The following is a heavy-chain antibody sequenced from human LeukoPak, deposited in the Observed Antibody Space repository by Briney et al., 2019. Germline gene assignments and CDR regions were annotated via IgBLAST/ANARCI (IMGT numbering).Heavy chain of an antibody. J-gene: IGHJ6*03. CDR2: IYYSGTT. Sequence: PSETLSLTCTVSGDSISSRSYYWGWIRQSPGKGLEWIGSIYYSGTTYYNPSLKSRVTISVDTPKDQFSLKLSSVTAADTAVYYCARVATHYFYYYMDVWGKGTTVTVSS. V-gene: IGHV4-39*07. CDR3: ARVATHYFYYYMDV. CDR1: GDSISSRSYY.